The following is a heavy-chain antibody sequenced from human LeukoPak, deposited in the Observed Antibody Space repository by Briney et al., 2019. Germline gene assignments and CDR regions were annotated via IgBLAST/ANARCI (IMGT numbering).Heavy chain of an antibody. D-gene: IGHD3-10*01. CDR3: ARDGIYGSGSYYEISWYDP. CDR2: INPNSGVT. J-gene: IGHJ5*02. CDR1: GYTFTGYY. Sequence: ASVKVSCKASGYTFTGYYMHWVRQAPGQGLEWMGWINPNSGVTHYAQKFQGRVTMTSDTSISTAYMELSRLRSDDTAVYYCARDGIYGSGSYYEISWYDPWGQGTLVTVSS. V-gene: IGHV1-2*02.